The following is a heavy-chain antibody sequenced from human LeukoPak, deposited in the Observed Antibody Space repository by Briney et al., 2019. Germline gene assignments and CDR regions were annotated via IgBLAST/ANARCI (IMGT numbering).Heavy chain of an antibody. CDR3: ARHIVVVTAIGDAFDI. Sequence: PGGSLRLSCAASGFTFSSYWMSWVRQAPGKGLEWVANIKQDGSEKYYVDSVKGRFTISRDNAKNSLYLQMNSLRAEDTAVYYCARHIVVVTAIGDAFDIWGQGTMVTVSS. D-gene: IGHD2-21*02. CDR2: IKQDGSEK. J-gene: IGHJ3*02. V-gene: IGHV3-7*01. CDR1: GFTFSSYW.